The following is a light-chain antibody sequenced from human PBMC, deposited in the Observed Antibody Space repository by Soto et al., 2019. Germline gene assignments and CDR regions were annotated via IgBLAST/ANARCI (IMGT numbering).Light chain of an antibody. CDR2: GAS. CDR3: QQYGSSGT. V-gene: IGKV3-20*01. J-gene: IGKJ1*01. Sequence: IVLTQSPATLSLSPGKRSTLSCRASQSVSSSYLAWYQQKPGQAPRLLIYGASNRATGIPDRFSGSGSGTDFTLTISRLEPEDFAVYYCQQYGSSGTFGQGTKVDIK. CDR1: QSVSSSY.